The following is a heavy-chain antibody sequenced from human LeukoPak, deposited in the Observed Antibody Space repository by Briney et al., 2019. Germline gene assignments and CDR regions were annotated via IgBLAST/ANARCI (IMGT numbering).Heavy chain of an antibody. D-gene: IGHD2-2*01. CDR2: INPNSGGT. CDR3: ARDLPAAISHDAFDI. Sequence: ASVKVSCKASGYTFTGYYMHWVRQAPGQGLEWMGWINPNSGGTNYAQKFQGRVTMTRDTSISTAYMEPSRLRSDDTAVYYCARDLPAAISHDAFDIWGQGTMVTVSS. V-gene: IGHV1-2*02. J-gene: IGHJ3*02. CDR1: GYTFTGYY.